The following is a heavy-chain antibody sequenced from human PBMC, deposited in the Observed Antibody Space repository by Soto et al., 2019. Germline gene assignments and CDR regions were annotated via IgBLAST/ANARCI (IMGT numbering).Heavy chain of an antibody. J-gene: IGHJ5*02. CDR2: IHYSGST. CDR3: ARSWTAAAGWANWFDP. Sequence: QVQLQESGPGLVKPSQTLSLTCTVSGGSISSDGFYWSWIRQYPGKGLEWIGYIHYSGSTYYNPSLMSRMTISVDTSQNHFSLKLNSVTDADTAVYYCARSWTAAAGWANWFDPWGQGTLVIVSS. V-gene: IGHV4-31*03. D-gene: IGHD6-13*01. CDR1: GGSISSDGFY.